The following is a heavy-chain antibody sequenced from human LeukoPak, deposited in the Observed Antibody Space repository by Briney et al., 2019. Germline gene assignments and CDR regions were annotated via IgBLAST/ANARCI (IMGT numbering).Heavy chain of an antibody. CDR2: IKEDGSET. CDR1: GFTFSDYW. J-gene: IGHJ6*01. Sequence: PGGSLRLSCVASGFTFSDYWMSWVRQAPGKGLEWVSDIKEDGSETYYVDSVKGRFTISRDNAKNSLYLQMNSLRVEDTAVYYCVCHVVLSVGYHYGLGVWGQGTTVTVSS. V-gene: IGHV3-7*02. D-gene: IGHD2-21*01. CDR3: VCHVVLSVGYHYGLGV.